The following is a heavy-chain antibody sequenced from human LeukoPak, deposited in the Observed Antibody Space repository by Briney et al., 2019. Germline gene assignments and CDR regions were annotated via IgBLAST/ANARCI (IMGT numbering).Heavy chain of an antibody. Sequence: SETLSLTCTVSGGSISSYYWSWIRQPAGKGLEWIGRIYTSGSTNYNPSLKSRVTMSVDTSKNQFSLKLSSVTAADTAVYYCARNQLLWFGELPYMVWFDPWGQGTLVTVSS. J-gene: IGHJ5*02. CDR2: IYTSGST. V-gene: IGHV4-4*07. CDR3: ARNQLLWFGELPYMVWFDP. D-gene: IGHD3-10*01. CDR1: GGSISSYY.